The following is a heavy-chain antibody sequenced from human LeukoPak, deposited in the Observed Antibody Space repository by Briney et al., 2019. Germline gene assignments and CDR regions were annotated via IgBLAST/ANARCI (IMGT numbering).Heavy chain of an antibody. CDR2: INPNSGGT. CDR3: ATTGQHLADGDWFDP. CDR1: GYTFTGYY. V-gene: IGHV1-2*02. D-gene: IGHD6-13*01. J-gene: IGHJ5*02. Sequence: ASVKVSCKASGYTFTGYYMHWVRQAPGQGLEWMGWINPNSGGTNYAQKFQGRVTMTTDTSISTAYMELNSLRSDDTAVYYCATTGQHLADGDWFDPWGQGTLVTVSS.